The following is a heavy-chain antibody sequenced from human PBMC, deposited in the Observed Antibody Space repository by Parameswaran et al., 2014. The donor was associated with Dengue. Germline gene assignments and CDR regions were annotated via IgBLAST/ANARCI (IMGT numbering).Heavy chain of an antibody. CDR2: ISSSSSYI. J-gene: IGHJ6*02. D-gene: IGHD3-10*01. CDR3: AGGTMVRGVIDYGMDV. V-gene: IGHV3-21*01. Sequence: WIRQPPRKGLEWVSSISSSSSYIYYADSVKGRFTISRDNAKNSLYLQMNSLRAEDTAVYYCAGGTMVRGVIDYGMDVWGQGTTVTVSS.